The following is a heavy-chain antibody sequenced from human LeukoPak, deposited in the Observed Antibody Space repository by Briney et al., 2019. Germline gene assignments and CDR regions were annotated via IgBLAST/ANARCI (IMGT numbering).Heavy chain of an antibody. Sequence: SVTLSLTCTVSGGSISSYYWSWIPQPPGKGLEWIGYLYYSGSTNYNPSLKSRVTISVDTSKNQFSLKLSSVTAADTAVYYCASGPRIVGASRFDYWGQGTLVTVSS. V-gene: IGHV4-59*01. CDR1: GGSISSYY. CDR3: ASGPRIVGASRFDY. D-gene: IGHD1-26*01. CDR2: LYYSGST. J-gene: IGHJ4*02.